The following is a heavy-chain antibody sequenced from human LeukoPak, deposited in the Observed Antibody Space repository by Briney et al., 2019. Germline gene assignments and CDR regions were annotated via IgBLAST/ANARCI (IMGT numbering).Heavy chain of an antibody. Sequence: ASVKVSCKASGYTFTGYYMHWVRQAPGQGLEWMGWINPNSGGTNYAQKFQGRVTMTRDTSISTAYMELSRLRSDDTAVYYCERERLPNRGYYYYYGMDVWGQGTTVTVSS. V-gene: IGHV1-2*02. CDR1: GYTFTGYY. CDR2: INPNSGGT. D-gene: IGHD2-15*01. J-gene: IGHJ6*02. CDR3: ERERLPNRGYYYYYGMDV.